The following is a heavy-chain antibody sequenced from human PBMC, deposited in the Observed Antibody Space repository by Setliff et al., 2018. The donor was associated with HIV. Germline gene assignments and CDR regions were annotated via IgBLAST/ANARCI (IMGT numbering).Heavy chain of an antibody. CDR1: GDSISSGGHY. CDR3: ARERSRGYTDPPRFDY. D-gene: IGHD5-18*01. Sequence: PSETLSLTCSVSGDSISSGGHYWSWIRQSPGKGLEWIGYIHYSGSTYFNPSLKSRVSISTDTSKNQFSLKLTSVTAADTAVYYCARERSRGYTDPPRFDYWGQGTLVTVSS. J-gene: IGHJ4*02. V-gene: IGHV4-30-4*08. CDR2: IHYSGST.